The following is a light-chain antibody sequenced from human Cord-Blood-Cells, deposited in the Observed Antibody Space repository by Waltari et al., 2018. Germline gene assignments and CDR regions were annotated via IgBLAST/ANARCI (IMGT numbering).Light chain of an antibody. Sequence: QLTQSPSSLSASVGDRVTITCRASQGISSYLAWYQQKPGKAPKLLIYAASTLQSGVPSRFSGSGSGTDFTLTISSLQAEDFATYYCQQRNSYPITFGQGTRLEIK. CDR1: QGISSY. V-gene: IGKV1-9*01. CDR2: AAS. CDR3: QQRNSYPIT. J-gene: IGKJ5*01.